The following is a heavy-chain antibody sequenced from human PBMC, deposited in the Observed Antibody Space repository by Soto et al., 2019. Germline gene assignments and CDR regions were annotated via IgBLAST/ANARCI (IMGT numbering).Heavy chain of an antibody. CDR2: IIPIFGTA. J-gene: IGHJ4*02. D-gene: IGHD1-26*01. Sequence: QVQLVQSGAEVKKPGSSVKVSCKASGGTFSSYAISWVRQAPGQGLEWMGGIIPIFGTANYAQKFQGRVTITADESTSTAYMELSSLRSEDTAVYYCARPSQGATTLIAQYYFDYWGQGTLVTVSS. CDR3: ARPSQGATTLIAQYYFDY. CDR1: GGTFSSYA. V-gene: IGHV1-69*01.